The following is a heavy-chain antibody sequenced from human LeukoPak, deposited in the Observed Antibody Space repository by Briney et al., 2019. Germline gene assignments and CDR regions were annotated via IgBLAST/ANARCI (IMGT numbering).Heavy chain of an antibody. Sequence: GGSLRLSCAASGFTFSNYNMNWVRQAPGKGLEWVSSISSSSSYIYYADSVKGRFTISRDNAKNSLYLQMNSLRAEGTAVYYCARESSVVGRNIDYWGQGTLVTVSS. J-gene: IGHJ4*02. CDR3: ARESSVVGRNIDY. V-gene: IGHV3-21*01. D-gene: IGHD1-26*01. CDR2: ISSSSSYI. CDR1: GFTFSNYN.